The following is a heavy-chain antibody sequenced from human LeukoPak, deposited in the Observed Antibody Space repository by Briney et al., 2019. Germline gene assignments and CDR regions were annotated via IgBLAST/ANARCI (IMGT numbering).Heavy chain of an antibody. V-gene: IGHV3-23*01. CDR3: AKDRSCSGGSCYWDY. CDR2: ISGSGGNT. D-gene: IGHD2-15*01. Sequence: GGSLRLSCAASGFTSSSYGMSWVRQAQEKGLEWVGGISGSGGNTNYADSVKGRFTISRDNSKNTLYLQMNSLRAEGTAVYYCAKDRSCSGGSCYWDYWGQGTLVTVSS. J-gene: IGHJ4*02. CDR1: GFTSSSYG.